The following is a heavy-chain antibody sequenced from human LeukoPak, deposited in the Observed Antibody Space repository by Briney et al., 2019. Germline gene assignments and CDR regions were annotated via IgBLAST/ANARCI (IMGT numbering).Heavy chain of an antibody. J-gene: IGHJ4*02. D-gene: IGHD3-10*01. CDR3: ARATMVRGPVY. Sequence: SETLSLTCAVYGGSFSGYYWSWIRQPPGKGLEWIGEINHSGSTNYNPSLKSRVTISVDTSNNQFSLKLSSVTAADTAVYYCARATMVRGPVYWGQGTLVTVSS. V-gene: IGHV4-34*01. CDR2: INHSGST. CDR1: GGSFSGYY.